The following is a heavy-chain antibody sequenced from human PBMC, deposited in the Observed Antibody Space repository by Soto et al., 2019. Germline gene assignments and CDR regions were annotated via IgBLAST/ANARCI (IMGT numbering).Heavy chain of an antibody. CDR2: ISGSGGST. CDR3: AKDIVSPGSRWFGEQTPFDY. D-gene: IGHD3-10*01. J-gene: IGHJ4*02. V-gene: IGHV3-23*01. Sequence: LRLSCAASGFTFSSYAMSWVRQAPGKGLEWVSAISGSGGSTYYADSVKGRFTISRDNSKNTLYLQMNSLRAEDTAVYYCAKDIVSPGSRWFGEQTPFDYWGQGTLVTVSS. CDR1: GFTFSSYA.